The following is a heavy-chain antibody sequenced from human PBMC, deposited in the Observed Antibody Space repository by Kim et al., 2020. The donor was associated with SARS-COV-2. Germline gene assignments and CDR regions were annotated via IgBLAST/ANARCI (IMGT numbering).Heavy chain of an antibody. D-gene: IGHD3-9*01. Sequence: ASVKVSCKVSGYTLTELSMHWVRQAPGKGLEWMGGFDLEDGETIYAQKFQGRVTMTEDTSTDTAYMELSSLRSEDTAVYYCATAPPVYDIYGSYYYYGMDVWGQGTTVTVSS. V-gene: IGHV1-24*01. CDR1: GYTLTELS. CDR2: FDLEDGET. J-gene: IGHJ6*02. CDR3: ATAPPVYDIYGSYYYYGMDV.